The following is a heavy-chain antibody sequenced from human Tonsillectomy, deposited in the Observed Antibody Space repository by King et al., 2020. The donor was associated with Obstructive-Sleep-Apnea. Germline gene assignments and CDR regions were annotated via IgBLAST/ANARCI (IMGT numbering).Heavy chain of an antibody. V-gene: IGHV3-74*01. Sequence: EVQLVESGGGLVQPGGSLRLSCAASGFTFSNYWIHWVRQAPGKGLVWVSRINSDGSSTSYADSVKGRFTVSRDNAKNTLYLQMNSLRAEDTAVYYCARGAYYDSSNYYYGGWFDPWGQGTLVTVSS. J-gene: IGHJ5*02. CDR2: INSDGSST. D-gene: IGHD3-22*01. CDR3: ARGAYYDSSNYYYGGWFDP. CDR1: GFTFSNYW.